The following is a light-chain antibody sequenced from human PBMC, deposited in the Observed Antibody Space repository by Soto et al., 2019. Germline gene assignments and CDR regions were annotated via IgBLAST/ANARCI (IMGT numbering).Light chain of an antibody. J-gene: IGKJ2*01. V-gene: IGKV3-11*01. CDR3: QQRRNWHHT. Sequence: EIVLTQSPATLSLSPGERATLSCRASQSVSSYLAWYQQKPGQAPRLLIYAASNRTTGIPARFSGSGSVTDFTLTISSLEPEDFAVYYCQQRRNWHHTFGQGTKLEIK. CDR1: QSVSSY. CDR2: AAS.